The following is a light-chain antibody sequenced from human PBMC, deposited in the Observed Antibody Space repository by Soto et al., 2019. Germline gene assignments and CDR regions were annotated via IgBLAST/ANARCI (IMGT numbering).Light chain of an antibody. J-gene: IGKJ4*02. CDR2: HVS. CDR3: QQYTKWPLT. CDR1: QSVYSN. V-gene: IGKV3-15*01. Sequence: EIVMTQSPATLSVSPGERATLSCSASQSVYSNLAWYQQKPGQAPRLLIYHVSTRATGIPARFIGGGSGTEFTLTISSLQSEDFAVYYCQQYTKWPLTFGGGTNVEIK.